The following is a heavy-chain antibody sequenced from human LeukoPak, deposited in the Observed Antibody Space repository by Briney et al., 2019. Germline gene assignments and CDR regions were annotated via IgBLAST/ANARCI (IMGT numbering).Heavy chain of an antibody. V-gene: IGHV3-13*01. CDR1: GFTFSSYD. CDR2: IGTAGDT. Sequence: AGSLRLSCAASGFTFSSYDMPWVRQATGKGLEWVSAIGTAGDTYYPGSVKGRFTISRENAKNSLYLQMNSLRAGDTAVYYCARAPSDDFWSGYSPYYGMDAWGQGTTVTVSS. J-gene: IGHJ6*02. CDR3: ARAPSDDFWSGYSPYYGMDA. D-gene: IGHD3-3*01.